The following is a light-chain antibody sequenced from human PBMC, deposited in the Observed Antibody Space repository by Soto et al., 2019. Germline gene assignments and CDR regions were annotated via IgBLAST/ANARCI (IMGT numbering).Light chain of an antibody. V-gene: IGLV2-14*01. CDR3: ASYTSSSTLVV. CDR1: SSDVGGYNY. J-gene: IGLJ2*01. CDR2: EVT. Sequence: QSVLTQPASVSGSPGQSITISCTGTSSDVGGYNYVSWYQQHPGKAPKLMIYEVTNRPSGVSYRFSGSKSGNRASLTISGLQAEDEADYFCASYTSSSTLVVFDGGTKLTVL.